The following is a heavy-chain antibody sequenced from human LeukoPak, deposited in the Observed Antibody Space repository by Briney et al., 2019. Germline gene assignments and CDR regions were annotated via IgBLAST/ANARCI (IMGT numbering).Heavy chain of an antibody. D-gene: IGHD3-10*01. CDR3: AKGGVWFGNSNP. J-gene: IGHJ5*02. V-gene: IGHV3-48*03. Sequence: GGSLRLSCAASGFTFSNYEMNWVRQAPGKGLDWVAYISRGGRTVDYADSVKGRFTISRDNSKNTLYLQMNSLRADDTAVYYCAKGGVWFGNSNPWGQGTLVTVSS. CDR1: GFTFSNYE. CDR2: ISRGGRTV.